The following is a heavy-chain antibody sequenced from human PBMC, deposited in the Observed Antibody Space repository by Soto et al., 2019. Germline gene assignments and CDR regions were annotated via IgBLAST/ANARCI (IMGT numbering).Heavy chain of an antibody. CDR3: ARSPEATVTAFDY. D-gene: IGHD4-17*01. Sequence: QVQLQESGPGLVKPSQTLSLTCTVSGGSISSGGYYWSWIRQHPGKGLEWIGYIYYSGSTYYNPSLRSRVTIAVDTSKNPFSLKLSSVTAADTAVYYCARSPEATVTAFDYWGQGTLVTVSS. CDR1: GGSISSGGYY. V-gene: IGHV4-31*03. CDR2: IYYSGST. J-gene: IGHJ4*02.